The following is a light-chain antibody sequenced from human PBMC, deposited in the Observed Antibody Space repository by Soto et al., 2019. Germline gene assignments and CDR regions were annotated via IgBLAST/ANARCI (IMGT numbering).Light chain of an antibody. Sequence: SALTQPASVSGSPGQSITISCTGTSSDIGGYNYVSWYQQHPGKAPKLMIFDVSQRPSGVSGRFSGSKSGNTASLTISGLQAEDEADYYCRSYTSSNTPLFGTGTRSP. CDR2: DVS. V-gene: IGLV2-14*01. J-gene: IGLJ1*01. CDR3: RSYTSSNTPL. CDR1: SSDIGGYNY.